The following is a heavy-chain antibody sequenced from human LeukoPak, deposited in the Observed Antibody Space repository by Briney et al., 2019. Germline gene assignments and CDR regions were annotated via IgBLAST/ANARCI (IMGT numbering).Heavy chain of an antibody. D-gene: IGHD3-3*01. V-gene: IGHV4-59*01. CDR3: ARGHDFWTYNWFDP. J-gene: IGHJ5*02. CDR2: IYYSGST. CDR1: GGSISSYY. Sequence: SETLSLTCTVSGGSISSYYWSWIRQPPGKGLEWIGYIYYSGSTNYNPSLKSRVTISVDTSKNQFSLKLSSVTAADTAVYYCARGHDFWTYNWFDPWGRGTLVTVSS.